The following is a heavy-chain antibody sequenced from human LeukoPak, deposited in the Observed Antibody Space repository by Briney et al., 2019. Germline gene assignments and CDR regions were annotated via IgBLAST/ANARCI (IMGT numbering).Heavy chain of an antibody. J-gene: IGHJ4*02. D-gene: IGHD2-21*01. CDR2: INPNSGGT. CDR1: GYTFTGYY. CDR3: AGGYCGGDCYFASLDY. V-gene: IGHV1-2*02. Sequence: ASVKVSCKASGYTFTGYYMHWVRQAPGQGLEWMGWINPNSGGTNYAQKFQGRVTMTRDTSISTAYMELSRLRSDDTAVYYCAGGYCGGDCYFASLDYWGQGTLVTVSS.